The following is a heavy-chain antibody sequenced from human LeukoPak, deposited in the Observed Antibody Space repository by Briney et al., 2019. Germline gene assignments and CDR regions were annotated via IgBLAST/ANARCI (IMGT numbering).Heavy chain of an antibody. Sequence: ASVKVSCKASGYTFTGYYMHWVRPAPGQGLEWVGWISPNNGGTYSGQMLQGRVTMTRDTSISTAYMELSSLRPDDTAVYYCARGSLIVGAPTRSFDIWGQGTMVTVSS. J-gene: IGHJ3*02. CDR3: ARGSLIVGAPTRSFDI. D-gene: IGHD1-26*01. CDR2: ISPNNGGT. V-gene: IGHV1-2*02. CDR1: GYTFTGYY.